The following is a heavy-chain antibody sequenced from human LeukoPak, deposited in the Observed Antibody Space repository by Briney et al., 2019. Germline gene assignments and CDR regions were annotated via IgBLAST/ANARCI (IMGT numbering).Heavy chain of an antibody. J-gene: IGHJ4*02. CDR2: IKQDGSEK. V-gene: IGHV3-7*01. CDR3: ARDPSLRIAAAPDY. CDR1: GFTFSSYW. Sequence: GGSLRLSCAASGFTFSSYWMSWVRQAPGKGLEWMANIKQDGSEKYYVDSVKGRFTISGDNAKNSLYLQMNSLRAEDTAVYYCARDPSLRIAAAPDYWGQGTLVTVSS. D-gene: IGHD6-13*01.